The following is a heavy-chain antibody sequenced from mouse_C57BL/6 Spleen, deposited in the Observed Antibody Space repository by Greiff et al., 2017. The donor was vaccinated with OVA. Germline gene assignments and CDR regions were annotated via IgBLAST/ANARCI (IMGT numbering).Heavy chain of an antibody. CDR2: INPNNGGT. D-gene: IGHD2-4*01. CDR1: GYTFTDYY. J-gene: IGHJ3*01. V-gene: IGHV1-26*01. Sequence: VQLQQSGPELVKPGASVKISCKASGYTFTDYYMNWVKQSHGKSLEWIGDINPNNGGTSYTQKFKGKATLTVAKSSSTAYMELRSLTSEDAAVYCCARWDDYDWFAYWGQGTLVTVSA. CDR3: ARWDDYDWFAY.